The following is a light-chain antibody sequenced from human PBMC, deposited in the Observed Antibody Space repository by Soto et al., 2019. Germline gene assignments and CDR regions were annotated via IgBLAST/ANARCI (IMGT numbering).Light chain of an antibody. CDR2: GAS. J-gene: IGKJ1*01. CDR1: QSVSSSF. CDR3: HQYGSLPRT. Sequence: ENVLTQSPGTLSLSPGERATLSCRASQSVSSSFLAWYQQKPGQAPRLLLSGASSRATGVPDRFSGSGSGTDFTLSISRLEPEDFAVYYCHQYGSLPRTFGQGTKVEI. V-gene: IGKV3-20*01.